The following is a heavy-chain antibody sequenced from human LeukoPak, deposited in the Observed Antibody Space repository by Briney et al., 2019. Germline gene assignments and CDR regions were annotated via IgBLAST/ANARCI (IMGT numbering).Heavy chain of an antibody. V-gene: IGHV3-23*01. CDR3: AKDPVVPAAEWFDP. Sequence: GGSLRLSCAASGFTFSSYAMSWVRQAPGKGLEWDSATSGSGGSTYYADSVKGRFTISRDNSKNTLYLQMNSLRAEDTAVYYCAKDPVVPAAEWFDPWGQGTLVTVSS. CDR2: TSGSGGST. CDR1: GFTFSSYA. D-gene: IGHD2-2*01. J-gene: IGHJ5*02.